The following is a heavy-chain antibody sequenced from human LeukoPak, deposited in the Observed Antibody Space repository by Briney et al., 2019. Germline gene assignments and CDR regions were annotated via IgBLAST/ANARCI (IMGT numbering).Heavy chain of an antibody. J-gene: IGHJ4*02. CDR1: GFTFSSYA. Sequence: GGSLRLSCAASGFTFSSYAMSWVRQAPGKGLEWVSAISGSGGSTYYADSVKGRFTISRDNSKNTLYLHMNSLRAEDTAIYYCAKDIYCGGDCYLRAGDSWGQGTLVTVSS. V-gene: IGHV3-23*01. CDR2: ISGSGGST. CDR3: AKDIYCGGDCYLRAGDS. D-gene: IGHD2-21*02.